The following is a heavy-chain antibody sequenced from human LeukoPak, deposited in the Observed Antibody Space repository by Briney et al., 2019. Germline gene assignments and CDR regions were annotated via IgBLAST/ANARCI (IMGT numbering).Heavy chain of an antibody. J-gene: IGHJ3*02. CDR3: TRGEVVDFWSGYYRGIRHTDFDI. Sequence: SETLSLTCTVSGGSISSYYWSWIRQPAGKGLEWIGRIYTSGSTNYNPSLKSRVTMSVDTSKNQFSLKLSSMTAADTAVYYCTRGEVVDFWSGYYRGIRHTDFDIWGQGTMVTVSS. V-gene: IGHV4-4*07. CDR2: IYTSGST. CDR1: GGSISSYY. D-gene: IGHD3-3*01.